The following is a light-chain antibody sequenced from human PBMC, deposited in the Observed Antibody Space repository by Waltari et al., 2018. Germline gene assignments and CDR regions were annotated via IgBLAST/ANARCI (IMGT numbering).Light chain of an antibody. V-gene: IGLV2-14*03. Sequence: QSALTQPASVSGSPGPSITIPCTGTSSDVGPYDYVSWYQQHPGKAPKLMIYDVTKRPSGIANRFSGSKSGNTASLTISGLQAEDEADYYCSSYTTSSTVYVFGTGTKVTVL. CDR1: SSDVGPYDY. J-gene: IGLJ1*01. CDR3: SSYTTSSTVYV. CDR2: DVT.